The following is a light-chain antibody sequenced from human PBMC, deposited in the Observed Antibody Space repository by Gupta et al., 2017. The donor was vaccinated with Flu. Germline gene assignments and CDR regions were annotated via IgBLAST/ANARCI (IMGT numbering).Light chain of an antibody. CDR3: QQDNSYPWT. V-gene: IGKV1-16*02. Sequence: DIQMTQSPPLLSASVGDRVTITCRASQDISNYLVWLQQKPGKAPKSLTYDASSLQSGVPSKFSGSGSGTDFSLTISSLQPEDSATYYCQQDNSYPWTFGQGTKVEIK. J-gene: IGKJ1*01. CDR2: DAS. CDR1: QDISNY.